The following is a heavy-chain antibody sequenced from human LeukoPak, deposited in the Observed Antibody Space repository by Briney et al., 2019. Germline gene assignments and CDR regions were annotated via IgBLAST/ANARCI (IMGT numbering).Heavy chain of an antibody. J-gene: IGHJ6*04. D-gene: IGHD6-13*01. V-gene: IGHV3-21*01. Sequence: GGSLRLSCVASGFTFSSYSMNWVRQAPGKGLEWVSSISSSSSYIYYADSVKGRFTISRDNAKNSLYLQMNSLRAEDTAVYYCARDLIAAAVNYYYYGMDVWGKGTTVTVSS. CDR3: ARDLIAAAVNYYYYGMDV. CDR2: ISSSSSYI. CDR1: GFTFSSYS.